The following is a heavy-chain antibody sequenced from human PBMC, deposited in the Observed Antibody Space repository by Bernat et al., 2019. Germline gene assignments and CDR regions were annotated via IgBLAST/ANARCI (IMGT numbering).Heavy chain of an antibody. D-gene: IGHD3-10*01. CDR2: IVFGSGNT. CDR1: GFTFTSSA. Sequence: QMQLVQSGPEVKKPGTSVKVSCKASGFTFTSSAVQWVRQARGQRLEWIGWIVFGSGNTNYAQKFQERVTITRDMSTSTAYMELSSLRSEDTAVYYCAADPSPRYYYGSRADVWGKGTTVTVSS. CDR3: AADPSPRYYYGSRADV. V-gene: IGHV1-58*01. J-gene: IGHJ6*04.